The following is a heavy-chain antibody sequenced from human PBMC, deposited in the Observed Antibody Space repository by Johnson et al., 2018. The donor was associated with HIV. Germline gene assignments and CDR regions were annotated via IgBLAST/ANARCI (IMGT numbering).Heavy chain of an antibody. CDR1: GFTFSSYW. V-gene: IGHV3-7*01. Sequence: EVQLVESGGGLVQPGGSLRLSCAASGFTFSSYWMSWVRQAPGKGLEWVANIKQDGSEKYYVDSVKGRFTISRDNAKNSLYLQMNSLRAEDTAVYYCARDRYPGDTAMAGEDAFDIWGQGTMVTVSS. CDR2: IKQDGSEK. D-gene: IGHD5-18*01. J-gene: IGHJ3*02. CDR3: ARDRYPGDTAMAGEDAFDI.